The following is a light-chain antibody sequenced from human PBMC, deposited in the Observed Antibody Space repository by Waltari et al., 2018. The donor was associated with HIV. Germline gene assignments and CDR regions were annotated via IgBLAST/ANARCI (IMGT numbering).Light chain of an antibody. V-gene: IGLV1-44*01. Sequence: QSVLTPSPSASGTPGQRVTISCSATRSNIGTNTVNWYQIIPGTAPKLLIYNDNQRPSGVPDRFSGSRSGTSASLAISGLQSEDEADYYCAAWDDRLDGQGVFGGGTTLTVL. CDR1: RSNIGTNT. CDR2: NDN. CDR3: AAWDDRLDGQGV. J-gene: IGLJ3*02.